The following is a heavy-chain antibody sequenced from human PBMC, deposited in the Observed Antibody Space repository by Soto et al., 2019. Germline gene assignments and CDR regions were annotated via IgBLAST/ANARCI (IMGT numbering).Heavy chain of an antibody. J-gene: IGHJ5*01. D-gene: IGHD7-27*01. Sequence: TLSLTCSVSGDSISNLDYFWAWIRQPPGQALEYIGYIYKSATTYYNPSFESRVAISVDTSKSQFSLNVTSVTAADTAVYFCARGRYCLTGRCFPNWFDSWGQGALVTV. CDR2: IYKSATT. CDR1: GDSISNLDYF. CDR3: ARGRYCLTGRCFPNWFDS. V-gene: IGHV4-30-4*01.